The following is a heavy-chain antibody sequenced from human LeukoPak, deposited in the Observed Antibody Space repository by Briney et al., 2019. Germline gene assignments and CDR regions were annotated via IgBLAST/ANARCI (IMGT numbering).Heavy chain of an antibody. Sequence: SVKVSCKASGGTFSSYAISWVRQAPGQGLEWMGGIIPIFGTANYAQKFQGRVTITTDESTSTAYMELSSLRSEDTAVYYCARGGHYDILTGYYKPFDYWGQGTLVTVSS. CDR3: ARGGHYDILTGYYKPFDY. CDR2: IIPIFGTA. J-gene: IGHJ4*02. CDR1: GGTFSSYA. D-gene: IGHD3-9*01. V-gene: IGHV1-69*05.